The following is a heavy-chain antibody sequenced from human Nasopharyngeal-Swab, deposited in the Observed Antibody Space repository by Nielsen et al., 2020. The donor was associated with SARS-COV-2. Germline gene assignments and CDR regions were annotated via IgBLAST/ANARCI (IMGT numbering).Heavy chain of an antibody. J-gene: IGHJ6*02. D-gene: IGHD2-2*01. CDR2: ISSSSSYI. CDR1: GFTFSSYS. CDR3: ARVENIVVGYGMDV. Sequence: ETLSLTCAASGFTFSSYSMNWVRQAPGKGLEWVSSISSSSSYIYYADSVKGRFTISRDNAKNSLYLQMNSLRAEDTAVYYCARVENIVVGYGMDVWGQGTTVTVSS. V-gene: IGHV3-21*01.